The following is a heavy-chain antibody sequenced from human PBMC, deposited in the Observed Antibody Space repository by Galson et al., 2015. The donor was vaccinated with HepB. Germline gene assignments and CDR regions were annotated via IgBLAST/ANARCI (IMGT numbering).Heavy chain of an antibody. CDR3: ATGGYSYGFFDY. CDR1: GGSISSYH. Sequence: ETLSLTCTVSGGSISSYHWSWIRQPPGKGLEWIGYISYSGSTNYNPSLKSRVTISADTSKNQLSLKLSSVSAADTAVYYCATGGYSYGFFDYWGQGTLVTVSS. V-gene: IGHV4-59*01. CDR2: ISYSGST. D-gene: IGHD5-18*01. J-gene: IGHJ4*02.